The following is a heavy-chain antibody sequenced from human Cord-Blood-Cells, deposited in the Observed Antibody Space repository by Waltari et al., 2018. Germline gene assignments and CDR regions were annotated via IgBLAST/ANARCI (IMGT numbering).Heavy chain of an antibody. Sequence: QVQLQESGPGLVKPSETLSLTCTVYGGSISSYYWSWNRQTPGKGLEWIGYIYYSGSTNYNPSLKSRVTISVDTSKNQFSLKLSSVTAADTAVYYCARRRDFWSGYYAFDIWGQGTMVTVSS. CDR1: GGSISSYY. J-gene: IGHJ3*02. CDR3: ARRRDFWSGYYAFDI. D-gene: IGHD3-3*01. V-gene: IGHV4-59*01. CDR2: IYYSGST.